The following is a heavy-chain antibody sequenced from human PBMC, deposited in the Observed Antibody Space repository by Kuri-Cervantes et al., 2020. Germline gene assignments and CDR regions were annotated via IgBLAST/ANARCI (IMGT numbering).Heavy chain of an antibody. CDR1: GFTFSSYS. D-gene: IGHD5-18*01. V-gene: IGHV3-21*01. CDR3: ARGRVYSYGTYYFDY. J-gene: IGHJ4*02. Sequence: GESLKISCAASGFTFSSYSMNWVRQAPGKGLEWVSSISSSSSYIYYADSVKGRFTISRDNAENSLYLQMNSLRAEDTAVYYCARGRVYSYGTYYFDYWGQGTLVTVSS. CDR2: ISSSSSYI.